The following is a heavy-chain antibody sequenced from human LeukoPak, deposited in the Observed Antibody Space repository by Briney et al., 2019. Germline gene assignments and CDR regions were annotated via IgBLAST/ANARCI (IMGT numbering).Heavy chain of an antibody. J-gene: IGHJ6*03. CDR2: IYYSGST. D-gene: IGHD5-24*01. CDR1: GGSISSYY. V-gene: IGHV4-59*12. CDR3: ARDRGYYYYYYMDV. Sequence: PSETLSLTCTVSGGSISSYYWSWIRQPPGKGLEWIGYIYYSGSTNYNPSLKSRVTISVDTSKNQFSLKLSSVTAADTAVYYCARDRGYYYYYYMDVWGKGTTVTVSS.